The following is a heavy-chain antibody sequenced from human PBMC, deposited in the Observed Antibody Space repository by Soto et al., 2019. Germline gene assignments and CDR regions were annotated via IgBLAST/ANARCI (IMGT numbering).Heavy chain of an antibody. CDR1: GFTFSSYA. D-gene: IGHD3-10*01. J-gene: IGHJ6*02. CDR3: AKDTGSGSYYYYYYGMDV. CDR2: ISGSGGST. V-gene: IGHV3-23*01. Sequence: GGSLRLSCAASGFTFSSYAMSWVRQAPGKGLEWVSAISGSGGSTYYADSVKGRFTISRDNSKNTLYLQMNSLRAEDTAVYYCAKDTGSGSYYYYYYGMDVWGQGTTVTVSS.